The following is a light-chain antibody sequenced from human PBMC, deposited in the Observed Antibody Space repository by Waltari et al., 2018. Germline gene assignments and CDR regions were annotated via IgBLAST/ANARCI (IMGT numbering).Light chain of an antibody. J-gene: IGKJ3*01. V-gene: IGKV3-11*01. CDR3: QYRGHWPPDAT. Sequence: EIVLTQSPATLSLSPGERATLSCRASQSVGSYLAWYQQKLGQAPRLPIYAASNRATGTPDRLRGSGSGTAFTLTINSLEPEDFAVYYCQYRGHWPPDATFGPGTKVGVK. CDR2: AAS. CDR1: QSVGSY.